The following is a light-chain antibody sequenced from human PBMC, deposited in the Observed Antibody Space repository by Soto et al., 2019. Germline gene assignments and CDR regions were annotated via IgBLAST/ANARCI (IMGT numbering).Light chain of an antibody. CDR1: QSVDST. CDR2: SAS. CDR3: QQYESWPPFS. V-gene: IGKV3D-15*01. Sequence: ETVMTQSPATLSVSPGGRATLSCRPSQSVDSTLAWYQQKPGQAPRLLIHSASARAPGFSARFSASGSGTEFTLTISILQSEDFALYYCQQYESWPPFSFGQGTRLEI. J-gene: IGKJ5*01.